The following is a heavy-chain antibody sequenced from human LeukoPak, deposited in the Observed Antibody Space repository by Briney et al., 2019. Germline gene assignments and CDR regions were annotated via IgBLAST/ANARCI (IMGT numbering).Heavy chain of an antibody. Sequence: GGSLRLSCAASGYTFSSYAMSWVRQAPGKGREWVSAISGRGGSTYYADSVKGRFTSSRDNSKNTLYLQMNSLRAEDTAVYYCAKDLRDGYNYWHYFDYWGQGTLVTVSS. CDR2: ISGRGGST. D-gene: IGHD5-24*01. J-gene: IGHJ4*02. CDR3: AKDLRDGYNYWHYFDY. V-gene: IGHV3-23*01. CDR1: GYTFSSYA.